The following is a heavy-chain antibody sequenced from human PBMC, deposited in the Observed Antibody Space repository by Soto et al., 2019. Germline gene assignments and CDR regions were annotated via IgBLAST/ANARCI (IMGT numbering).Heavy chain of an antibody. CDR1: GFTFSSYN. V-gene: IGHV3-21*01. CDR2: IRSSNYI. D-gene: IGHD2-2*01. J-gene: IGHJ4*02. Sequence: GGSLRLSCAASGFTFSSYNMNWVRQAPGKALEWVSSIRSSNYIYYADSVKGRFTISRDNAKNSLYLQMNSLRAEDTAVYYCAREGGYCSSTTCYVYPFDYWGRGTLVTVSS. CDR3: AREGGYCSSTTCYVYPFDY.